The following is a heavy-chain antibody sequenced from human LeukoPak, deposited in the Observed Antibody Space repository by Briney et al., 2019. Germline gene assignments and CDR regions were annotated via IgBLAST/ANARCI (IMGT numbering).Heavy chain of an antibody. J-gene: IGHJ4*02. CDR2: MNQDGSHI. CDR3: ARDLVTTIVAPYDF. CDR1: RFTFSNYW. D-gene: IGHD3-22*01. V-gene: IGHV3-7*01. Sequence: PGGSLRLSCAASRFTFSNYWMSWVRQAPGKGLEWLANMNQDGSHIYYVDSVKGRFTISRDNAKNSLYLQLDSLRAEDTAVYYCARDLVTTIVAPYDFWGQGTLVTVSS.